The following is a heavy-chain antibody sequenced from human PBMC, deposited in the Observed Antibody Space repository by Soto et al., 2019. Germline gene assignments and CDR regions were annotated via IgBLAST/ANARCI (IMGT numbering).Heavy chain of an antibody. D-gene: IGHD3-16*02. V-gene: IGHV3-30-3*01. CDR3: ARGEIMITFAGVIVIPNLDY. CDR2: ISYDGSNK. Sequence: GGSLRLSCAASGFTFSSYAMHWVRQAPGKGLEWVAVISYDGSNKYYADSVKGRFTISRDNSKNTLYLQMNSLRAEDTAVYYCARGEIMITFAGVIVIPNLDYWGQGTLVTVSS. CDR1: GFTFSSYA. J-gene: IGHJ4*02.